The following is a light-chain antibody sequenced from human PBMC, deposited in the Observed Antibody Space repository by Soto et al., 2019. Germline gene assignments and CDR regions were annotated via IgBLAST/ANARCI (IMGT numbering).Light chain of an antibody. V-gene: IGLV1-40*01. J-gene: IGLJ2*01. CDR3: QSYDSSLSGRGVV. Sequence: QSVLTQPPSVSGAPGQSVTISCTGSSSNIGAGYDVHWYQQLPGTAPKLLIYGNSNRPSGVPDRFSGSKSGTSASLAITGLQAEDEADYYCQSYDSSLSGRGVVFGGGNKLTVL. CDR2: GNS. CDR1: SSNIGAGYD.